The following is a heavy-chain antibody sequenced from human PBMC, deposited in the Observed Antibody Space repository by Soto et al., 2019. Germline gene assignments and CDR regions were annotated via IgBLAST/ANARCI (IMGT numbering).Heavy chain of an antibody. CDR1: GFTVGNNY. D-gene: IGHD3-10*01. Sequence: EVQLVESGGGLIQPGGSLKLSCAASGFTVGNNYMSWVRQAPGKGLEWVSLIYSTGTTKYADSVKGRFTVSRDNAKNTTYLQMNSLGAEDRDVYFCAKDGRGSGSHYNSFGYWGQGTLVTVSS. CDR3: AKDGRGSGSHYNSFGY. V-gene: IGHV3-53*01. CDR2: IYSTGTT. J-gene: IGHJ4*02.